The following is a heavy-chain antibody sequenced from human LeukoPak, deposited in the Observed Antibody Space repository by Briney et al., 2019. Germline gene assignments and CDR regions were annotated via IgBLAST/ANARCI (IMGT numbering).Heavy chain of an antibody. CDR3: AGGYSYGAPFDY. Sequence: ASVKVSCKASGYTFTSYGISWVRQAPGQGLEWMGWISDYNGNTNYAQKLQGRVTMTTDTSTSTADMELRRLRSDDTAVYYCAGGYSYGAPFDYWGQGTLVTVS. V-gene: IGHV1-18*01. J-gene: IGHJ4*02. CDR2: ISDYNGNT. D-gene: IGHD5-18*01. CDR1: GYTFTSYG.